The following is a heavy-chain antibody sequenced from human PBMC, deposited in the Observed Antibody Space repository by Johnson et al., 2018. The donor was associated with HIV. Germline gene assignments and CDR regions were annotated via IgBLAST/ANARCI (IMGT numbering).Heavy chain of an antibody. D-gene: IGHD3-22*01. Sequence: QVQLVESGGGLVQPGGSLRLSCAVSGLNFSDYGIHWVRQAPGKGLEWVAVISFDGSEEYYADSVKGRFTISRDNSKNTLYLQMNSLRAEDTAVYYCARDPSEGDYYDSSGYHDAFDIWGQGTMVTVSS. CDR2: ISFDGSEE. CDR1: GLNFSDYG. J-gene: IGHJ3*02. CDR3: ARDPSEGDYYDSSGYHDAFDI. V-gene: IGHV3-30*03.